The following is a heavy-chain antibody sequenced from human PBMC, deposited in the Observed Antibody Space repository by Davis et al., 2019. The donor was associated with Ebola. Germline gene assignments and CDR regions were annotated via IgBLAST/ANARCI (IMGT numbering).Heavy chain of an antibody. CDR3: TRSSGDLDY. J-gene: IGHJ4*02. D-gene: IGHD4-17*01. V-gene: IGHV4-30-4*01. CDR2: IYYSGST. CDR1: GGSISSGDYY. Sequence: LRLSCTVSGGSISSGDYYWSWIRQPPGKGLEWIGYIYYSGSTYYNPSLKSRVTISVDTSKNQFSLKLSSVTAADTAVYYCTRSSGDLDYWGQGTLVTVSS.